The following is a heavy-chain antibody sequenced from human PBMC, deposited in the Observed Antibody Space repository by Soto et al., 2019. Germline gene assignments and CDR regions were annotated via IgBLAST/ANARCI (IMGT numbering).Heavy chain of an antibody. D-gene: IGHD1-26*01. J-gene: IGHJ4*02. Sequence: QITLNDSGPTLVKPTQTLTLTCTFSGFSLTTDRVGVGWIRQPPGEALEWLAVIYWDDSKTYRPSLESRLTITKDTSKNQVALTMTNMDSLDTATYYCAHAYGGRSLYWGQGTLVTVSS. CDR1: GFSLTTDRVG. CDR3: AHAYGGRSLY. CDR2: IYWDDSK. V-gene: IGHV2-5*02.